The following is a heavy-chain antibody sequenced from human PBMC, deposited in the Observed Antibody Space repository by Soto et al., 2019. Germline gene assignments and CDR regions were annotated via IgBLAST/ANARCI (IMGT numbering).Heavy chain of an antibody. V-gene: IGHV3-48*01. CDR3: ARERPVDARICGGDCYSGYPDAFDI. CDR2: ISSSSSTI. CDR1: GFTFSSYS. J-gene: IGHJ3*02. D-gene: IGHD2-21*01. Sequence: GGSLRLSCAASGFTFSSYSMNWVRQAPGKGLEWVSYISSSSSTIYYADSVKGRFTISRDNAKNSLYLQMNSLRAEDTAVYYCARERPVDARICGGDCYSGYPDAFDIWGQGTMVTVSS.